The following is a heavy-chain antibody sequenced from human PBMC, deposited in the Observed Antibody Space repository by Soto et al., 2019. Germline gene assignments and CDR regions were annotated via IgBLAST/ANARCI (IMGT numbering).Heavy chain of an antibody. CDR1: GYMFTSYW. CDR2: IDPSDSYT. CDR3: ADSILYYGMDV. V-gene: IGHV5-10-1*01. J-gene: IGHJ6*02. Sequence: PGESLKISFTGSGYMFTSYWISWVRQMTGKGLEWMWRIDPSDSYTNYSPSFQGHVTISADKSMSTAYLQWSSLKASDTAISYCADSILYYGMDVWGQGTTVTVSS.